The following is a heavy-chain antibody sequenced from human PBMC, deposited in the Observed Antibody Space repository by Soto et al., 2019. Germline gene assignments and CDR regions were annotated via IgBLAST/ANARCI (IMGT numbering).Heavy chain of an antibody. Sequence: PSETLSLTCTVSGGSISSGGYYWSWIRQHPGKGLEWIGYIYYSGFTYYNPSLKSRVTISVDTSKNQFSLKLSSVTAADTAVYYCARCLFSYGARFDPWGQGTLVTVSS. J-gene: IGHJ5*02. CDR1: GGSISSGGYY. CDR3: ARCLFSYGARFDP. CDR2: IYYSGFT. V-gene: IGHV4-31*03. D-gene: IGHD1-26*01.